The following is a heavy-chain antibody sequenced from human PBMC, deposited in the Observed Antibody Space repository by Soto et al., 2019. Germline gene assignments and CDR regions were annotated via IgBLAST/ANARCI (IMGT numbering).Heavy chain of an antibody. J-gene: IGHJ4*02. D-gene: IGHD1-26*01. CDR3: ARGAGALYHFDY. CDR2: INHSGST. V-gene: IGHV4-34*01. CDR1: GGSFSGYY. Sequence: QVQLQQWGAGLLKPSETLSLTCAVYGGSFSGYYWSWIRQPPGKGLEWIGEINHSGSTNYNPSLKSRVTISVDTSKHQFSLKLSSVTAADTAVYYCARGAGALYHFDYWGQGPLVTVSS.